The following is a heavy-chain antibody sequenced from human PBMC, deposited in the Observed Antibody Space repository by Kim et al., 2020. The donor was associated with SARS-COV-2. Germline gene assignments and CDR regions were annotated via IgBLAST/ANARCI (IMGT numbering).Heavy chain of an antibody. Sequence: GGSLRLSCAASGFTFSSYGMHWVRQAPGKGLEWVAVISYDGSNKYYADSVKGRFTISRDNSKNTLYLQMNSLRAEDTAVYYCAKGGLTVRGSGPPGFDYWGQGTLVTVSS. CDR1: GFTFSSYG. CDR2: ISYDGSNK. CDR3: AKGGLTVRGSGPPGFDY. V-gene: IGHV3-30*18. J-gene: IGHJ4*02. D-gene: IGHD3-10*01.